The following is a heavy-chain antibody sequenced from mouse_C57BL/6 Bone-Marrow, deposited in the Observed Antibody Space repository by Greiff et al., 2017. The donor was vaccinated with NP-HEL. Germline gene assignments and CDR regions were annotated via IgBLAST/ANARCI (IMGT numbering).Heavy chain of an antibody. J-gene: IGHJ2*01. V-gene: IGHV1-61*01. D-gene: IGHD1-1*01. Sequence: VQLQQPGAELVRPGSSVKLSCKASGYTFTSYWMDWVKQRPGQGLEWIGNIYTSDSETHYNQKFKDKATLTVDKSSSTAYMQLSSLTYEDSAVYYCARSVTTVVAQYYFDYWGQGTTLTVSS. CDR1: GYTFTSYW. CDR3: ARSVTTVVAQYYFDY. CDR2: IYTSDSET.